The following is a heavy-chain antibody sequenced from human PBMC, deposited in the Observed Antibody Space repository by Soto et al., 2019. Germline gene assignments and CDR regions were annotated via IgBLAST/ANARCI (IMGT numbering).Heavy chain of an antibody. CDR1: GGSISSGGYS. V-gene: IGHV4-30-2*01. J-gene: IGHJ3*02. Sequence: SETLSLTCAVSGGSISSGGYSWSWIRQPPGKGLEWIGYIYHSGSTYYNPSLKSRVTISVDRSKNQFSLKLSSVTAADTAVYYCARVAGRGYCSSTSCPWAFHIWGQGTMVTVSS. D-gene: IGHD2-2*01. CDR2: IYHSGST. CDR3: ARVAGRGYCSSTSCPWAFHI.